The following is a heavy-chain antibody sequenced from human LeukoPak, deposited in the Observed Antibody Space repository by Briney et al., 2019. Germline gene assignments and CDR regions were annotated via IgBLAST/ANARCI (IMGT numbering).Heavy chain of an antibody. CDR3: ARGPKSDAFDI. V-gene: IGHV3-30*04. CDR1: GFTFSSYA. CDR2: ISYDGSNK. J-gene: IGHJ3*02. Sequence: PGGSLRLSCAASGFTFSSYAMHWVRQAPGKGLEWVAVISYDGSNKYYADSVKGRSTISRDNSKNTLYLQMNSLRAEDTAVYYCARGPKSDAFDIWGQGTMVTVSS.